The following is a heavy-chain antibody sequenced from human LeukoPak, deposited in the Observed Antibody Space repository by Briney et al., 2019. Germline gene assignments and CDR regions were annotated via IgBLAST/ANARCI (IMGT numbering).Heavy chain of an antibody. J-gene: IGHJ6*02. CDR2: ISNSGSTV. CDR3: ALGTINKDYYFGMDV. Sequence: KTGGSLRLSCAASGFTFSDYYMTWLRQAPGKGLEWLSYISNSGSTVFYADSVKGRFTVSRDNAKRSLYLQIESLRDDDTAVYHCALGTINKDYYFGMDVWGQGTTVTVPS. D-gene: IGHD2-8*01. CDR1: GFTFSDYY. V-gene: IGHV3-11*01.